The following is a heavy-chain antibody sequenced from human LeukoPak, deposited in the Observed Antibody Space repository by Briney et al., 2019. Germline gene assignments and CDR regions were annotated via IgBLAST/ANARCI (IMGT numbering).Heavy chain of an antibody. D-gene: IGHD1-26*01. Sequence: GGSLRLSCAASGFTFSSYGMPWVRQAPGKGLEWVAVIWYDGSNKYYADSVKGRFTISRDNSKNTLYLQMNSLRAEDTAVYYCARDRGGSYIMDYWGQGTLVTVSS. J-gene: IGHJ4*02. CDR2: IWYDGSNK. CDR3: ARDRGGSYIMDY. CDR1: GFTFSSYG. V-gene: IGHV3-33*01.